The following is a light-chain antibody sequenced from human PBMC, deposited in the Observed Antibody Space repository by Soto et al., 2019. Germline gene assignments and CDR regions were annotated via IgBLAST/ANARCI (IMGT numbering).Light chain of an antibody. CDR2: EVS. V-gene: IGLV2-23*02. Sequence: QSALTQPASVSGSPGQSIPIFCTGTSSDVGSYNLVSWYQQHPGKAPKLMIYEVSKRPSGVSNRFSGSKSGDTASLTISGLQAEDESDYYCCSYAGSRSYVFGTGTKVTVL. J-gene: IGLJ1*01. CDR3: CSYAGSRSYV. CDR1: SSDVGSYNL.